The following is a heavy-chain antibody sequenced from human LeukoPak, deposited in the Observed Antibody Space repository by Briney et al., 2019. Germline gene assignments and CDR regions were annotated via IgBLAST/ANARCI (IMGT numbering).Heavy chain of an antibody. CDR3: ARLRVGCSGGSCFPRYYYYGMDV. J-gene: IGHJ6*02. Sequence: SETLSLTCTVSGGSISSGGYYWGWIRQPPGKGLEWIGYIYYSGSTNYNPSLKSRVTISVDTSKNQFSLKLSSVTAADTAVYYCARLRVGCSGGSCFPRYYYYGMDVWGQGTTVSVSS. V-gene: IGHV4-61*05. CDR1: GGSISSGGYY. D-gene: IGHD2-15*01. CDR2: IYYSGST.